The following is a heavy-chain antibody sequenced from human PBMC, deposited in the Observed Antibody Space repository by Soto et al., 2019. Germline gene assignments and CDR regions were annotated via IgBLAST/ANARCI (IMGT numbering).Heavy chain of an antibody. D-gene: IGHD5-18*01. Sequence: EAQLVESGGGLVKPGGSLRLSCAGSGFTFSSDSMNWVRQAPGKGLEWVSSISSSGEDIHYAASVKGRFTISRDNANRLLYLQMNSLRAEDTAVYYCAGADYRYGYGFDYWGQGTLVTVSS. CDR2: ISSSGEDI. V-gene: IGHV3-21*01. CDR3: AGADYRYGYGFDY. J-gene: IGHJ4*02. CDR1: GFTFSSDS.